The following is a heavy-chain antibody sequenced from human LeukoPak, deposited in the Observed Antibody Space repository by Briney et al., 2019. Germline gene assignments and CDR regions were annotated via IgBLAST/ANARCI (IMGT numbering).Heavy chain of an antibody. CDR2: IKSKTDGGTT. J-gene: IGHJ5*02. D-gene: IGHD2-2*01. V-gene: IGHV3-15*01. Sequence: NPGGSLRLSCAASGFTFSNAWMSWVRQAPGKGLEWVVRIKSKTDGGTTDYAAPVKGRFTISRDDSKNTLYLQMNSLKTEDTAVYYCTTDRPVPPFDPWGQGTLVTVSS. CDR3: TTDRPVPPFDP. CDR1: GFTFSNAW.